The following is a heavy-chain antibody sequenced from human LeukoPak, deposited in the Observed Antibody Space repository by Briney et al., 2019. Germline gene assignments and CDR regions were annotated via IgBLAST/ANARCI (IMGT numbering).Heavy chain of an antibody. J-gene: IGHJ4*02. V-gene: IGHV4-4*02. CDR1: GGSISSSNW. CDR2: IYHSGST. CDR3: ARFGYYYDSSGYYYEFDY. D-gene: IGHD3-22*01. Sequence: SETLSLTCAVSGGSISSSNWWSWVRQPPGKGLEWIGEIYHSGSTNYNPSLKSRVTISVDTSKNQFSLKLSSVTAADTAVYYCARFGYYYDSSGYYYEFDYWGQGTLVTVSS.